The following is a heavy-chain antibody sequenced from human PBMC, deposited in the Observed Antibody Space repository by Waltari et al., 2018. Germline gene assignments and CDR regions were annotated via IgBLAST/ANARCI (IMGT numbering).Heavy chain of an antibody. D-gene: IGHD6-19*01. V-gene: IGHV3-23*01. Sequence: EVQLLESGGGLVQPGGSLRLSCAASGFTFSSYAMSWVRQAPGKGLEWVSAISGSGGSTYYADAVKGRFTISRDNSKNTLYLQMNSLRAEDTAVYYCAKPNSRYSSGSYWGQGTLVTVSS. CDR3: AKPNSRYSSGSY. J-gene: IGHJ4*02. CDR2: ISGSGGST. CDR1: GFTFSSYA.